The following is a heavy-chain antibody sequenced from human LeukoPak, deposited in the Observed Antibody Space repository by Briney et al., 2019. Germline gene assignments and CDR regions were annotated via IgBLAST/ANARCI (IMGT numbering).Heavy chain of an antibody. J-gene: IGHJ4*02. CDR3: RYFDCLLLDY. CDR1: GGSISSSSYY. CDR2: IYYSGST. D-gene: IGHD3-9*01. Sequence: SETLSLTCTVSGGSISSSSYYWGWIRQPPGKGLEWIGSIYYSGSTYYNPSLKSRVTISVDTSKNQFSLKLSSATAADTYVYYCRYFDCLLLDYWGQGTLVTVSS. V-gene: IGHV4-39*01.